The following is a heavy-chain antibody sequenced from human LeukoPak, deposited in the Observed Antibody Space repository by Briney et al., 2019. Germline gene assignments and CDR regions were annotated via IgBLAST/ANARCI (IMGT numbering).Heavy chain of an antibody. CDR1: GFTFSSYA. J-gene: IGHJ4*02. CDR3: AKNRWGSVATPDS. Sequence: PGGSLRLSCAASGFTFSSYAMHWVRQAPGKGLEWVAIISYDGSNKYYAESVKGRFTISRDNSKNTLYLQMNSLAIEDTAIYYCAKNRWGSVATPDSWGQGTVVTVSS. D-gene: IGHD5-12*01. V-gene: IGHV3-30*04. CDR2: ISYDGSNK.